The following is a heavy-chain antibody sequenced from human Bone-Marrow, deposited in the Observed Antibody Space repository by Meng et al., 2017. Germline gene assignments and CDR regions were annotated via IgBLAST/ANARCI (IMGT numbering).Heavy chain of an antibody. V-gene: IGHV1-69*08. Sequence: SVMAPCKAPGGTSISYTVSWVRQAPGQGLEWMGRIIPILGKANYAQKFQGRVTITADKSTSTAYMELSSLRAEDTAVYYCAKVSSSGWYSMSDYWGQGTLVTVSS. D-gene: IGHD6-19*01. CDR1: GGTSISYT. J-gene: IGHJ4*02. CDR2: IIPILGKA. CDR3: AKVSSSGWYSMSDY.